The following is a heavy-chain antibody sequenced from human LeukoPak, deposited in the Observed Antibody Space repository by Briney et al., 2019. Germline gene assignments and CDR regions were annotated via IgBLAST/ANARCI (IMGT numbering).Heavy chain of an antibody. D-gene: IGHD6-13*01. CDR2: IYYSGST. V-gene: IGHV4-61*01. CDR1: GGSVSSGISY. CDR3: ARTYGSSGLGYFDL. J-gene: IGHJ2*01. Sequence: SETLSLTCSVSGGSVSSGISYWSWIRQPPGKGLEWIGYIYYSGSTNYSPSLKSRLTISVDTSKNQFSLKLSSVTAADTAVYYCARTYGSSGLGYFDLWGRGTLVTVSS.